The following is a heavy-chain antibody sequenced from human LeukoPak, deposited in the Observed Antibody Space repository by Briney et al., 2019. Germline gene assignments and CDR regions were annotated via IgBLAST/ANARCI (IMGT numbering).Heavy chain of an antibody. D-gene: IGHD5-18*01. CDR1: GFTFDDYG. CDR3: ARDFVPGSGGCSYSMEP. J-gene: IGHJ5*02. CDR2: INWNGGST. V-gene: IGHV3-20*04. Sequence: GGSLRLSCAASGFTFDDYGMSWVRQAPGKGLEWVSGINWNGGSTGYADSVKGRFTISRDNAKNSLHLQMNSLRVEDTALYYCARDFVPGSGGCSYSMEPWGQGTQVTVSS.